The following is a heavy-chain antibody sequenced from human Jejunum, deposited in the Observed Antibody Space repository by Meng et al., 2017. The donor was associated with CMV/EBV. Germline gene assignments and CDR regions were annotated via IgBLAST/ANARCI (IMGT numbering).Heavy chain of an antibody. CDR1: GYTFTSYD. J-gene: IGHJ4*02. Sequence: QVQLVQSGAEVKKPGASVKVSCKASGYTFTSYDINWVRQGTGQGLEWMGWMNPNRGTTGYAQKFQGRVTMTGNISKSTAYMDLSSLRSEDTAVYYCATGVADFEYWGQGTLVTVSS. CDR2: MNPNRGTT. CDR3: ATGVADFEY. V-gene: IGHV1-8*01. D-gene: IGHD6-19*01.